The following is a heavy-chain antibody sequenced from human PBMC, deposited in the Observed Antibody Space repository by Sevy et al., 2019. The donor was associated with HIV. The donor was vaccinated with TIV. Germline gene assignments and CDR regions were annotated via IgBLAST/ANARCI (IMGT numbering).Heavy chain of an antibody. CDR1: GLTFGSYG. J-gene: IGHJ4*02. CDR2: ISYDRSDK. Sequence: GGSLRLSCAASGLTFGSYGMHWVRQAPGKGLEWVAHISYDRSDKNYADSVKGRFTISRDNSKNTVFLQLNSLRPEDTAVYYCARVFSSYYFDYGGQGTLVTVSS. CDR3: ARVFSSYYFDY. V-gene: IGHV3-30*06.